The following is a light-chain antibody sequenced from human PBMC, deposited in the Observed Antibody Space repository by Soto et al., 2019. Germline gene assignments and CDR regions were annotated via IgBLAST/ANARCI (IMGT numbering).Light chain of an antibody. Sequence: QSALTQPASVSGSPGQSITISCTGTTSDVGGYNYVSWYQQHPGKAPKLMSYDVSNRPSGVSNRFSGSKSGNTASLTISGLQAEDEADYYCSSYTNSDTRVFGGGTQLTVL. CDR2: DVS. CDR1: TSDVGGYNY. V-gene: IGLV2-14*03. CDR3: SSYTNSDTRV. J-gene: IGLJ7*01.